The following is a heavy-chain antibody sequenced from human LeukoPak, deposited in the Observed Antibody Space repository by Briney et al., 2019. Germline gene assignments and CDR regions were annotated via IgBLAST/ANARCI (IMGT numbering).Heavy chain of an antibody. CDR1: GGSFSGYY. D-gene: IGHD3-10*01. J-gene: IGHJ4*02. V-gene: IGHV4-34*01. CDR2: INHSGST. Sequence: SETLSLTCAVYGGSFSGYYWSWIRQPPGKGLEWIGEINHSGSTNYNPSLKSRVTISVDTSKNQFSLKLSSVTAADTAVYYCARGRRFGERLDYWGQGTLVTVPS. CDR3: ARGRRFGERLDY.